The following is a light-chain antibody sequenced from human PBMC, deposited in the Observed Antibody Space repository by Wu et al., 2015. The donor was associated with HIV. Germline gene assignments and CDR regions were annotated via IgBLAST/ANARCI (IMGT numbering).Light chain of an antibody. Sequence: EIVLTQFPATLSLSPGERATLSCRASQSVASFLAWYQQKPGQAPRLLIYDASNRATGIPARFSGSGSGTDFTLTISSLEPEDFAVYYCQQRRYWPLYTFGQGTKLRSN. J-gene: IGKJ2*01. V-gene: IGKV3-11*01. CDR1: QSVASF. CDR3: QQRRYWPLYT. CDR2: DAS.